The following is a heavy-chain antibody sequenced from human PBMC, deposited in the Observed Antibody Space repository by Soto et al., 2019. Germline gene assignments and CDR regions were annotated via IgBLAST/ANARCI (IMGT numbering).Heavy chain of an antibody. V-gene: IGHV4-31*03. J-gene: IGHJ5*02. CDR2: IYYSGST. CDR3: ARGPGLEKGWFDP. Sequence: QVQLQESGPGLVKPSQTLSLTCTVSGGSISSGGYYWSWIRQHPGKGLEWIGYIYYSGSTYYNPYLKSRVTISVDTSKDQFSLKLSSVTAADTAVYYCARGPGLEKGWFDPWGQGTLVTVSS. CDR1: GGSISSGGYY. D-gene: IGHD1-1*01.